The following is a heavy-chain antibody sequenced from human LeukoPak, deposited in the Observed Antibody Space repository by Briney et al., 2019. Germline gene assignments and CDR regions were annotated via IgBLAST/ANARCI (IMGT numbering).Heavy chain of an antibody. V-gene: IGHV3-43*02. D-gene: IGHD3-9*01. CDR1: GFTFDDYA. CDR3: AKGGRYQDWYFDL. J-gene: IGHJ2*01. Sequence: GGPLRLSCAASGFTFDDYAMHWVRQAPGKGLEWVSLISGNGGSTYYADSVKGRFTISRDNSKNSLYLQMNSLRTEDAALYYCAKGGRYQDWYFDLWGRGALVTVSS. CDR2: ISGNGGST.